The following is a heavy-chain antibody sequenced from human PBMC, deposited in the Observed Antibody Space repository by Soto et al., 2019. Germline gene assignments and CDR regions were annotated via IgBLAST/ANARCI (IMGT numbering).Heavy chain of an antibody. CDR1: GGSFSGYY. V-gene: IGHV4-34*01. Sequence: SETLSLTCAVYGGSFSGYYWSWIRQPPGKGLEWIGEINHSGSTNYNPSLKSRVTISVDTTKNQFSLKLSSVTAADTAVYDCASWGEYSSEDMGAFDIWGQGTMVTVSS. J-gene: IGHJ3*02. CDR2: INHSGST. CDR3: ASWGEYSSEDMGAFDI. D-gene: IGHD6-6*01.